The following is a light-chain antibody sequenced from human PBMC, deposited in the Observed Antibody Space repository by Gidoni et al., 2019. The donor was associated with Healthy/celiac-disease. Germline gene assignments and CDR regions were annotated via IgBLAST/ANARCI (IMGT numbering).Light chain of an antibody. Sequence: SYELTQPPSVSVSPGQTASITCSGDKLGDKYACWYQQKPGQSPVLVIYQDSKRPSGIPERFSGSNSGNTATLTISGTQAMDEADYYCHAWDSITAVFGGGTKLTVL. V-gene: IGLV3-1*01. CDR2: QDS. CDR3: HAWDSITAV. J-gene: IGLJ2*01. CDR1: KLGDKY.